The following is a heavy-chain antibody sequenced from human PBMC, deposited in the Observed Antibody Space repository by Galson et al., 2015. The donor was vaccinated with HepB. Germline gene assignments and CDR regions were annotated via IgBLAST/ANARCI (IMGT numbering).Heavy chain of an antibody. CDR1: GGTFNSYA. J-gene: IGHJ4*02. CDR3: ARVRKLVQLTGAFDY. V-gene: IGHV1-69*13. CDR2: IIPIFATV. D-gene: IGHD2-8*02. Sequence: SVKVSCKVSGGTFNSYAINWVRQAPGQGLELMGGIIPIFATVKYSQKFQGRVTITADESTSTAYMELNSLRYEDTAMYYCARVRKLVQLTGAFDYWGQGTLVTVSS.